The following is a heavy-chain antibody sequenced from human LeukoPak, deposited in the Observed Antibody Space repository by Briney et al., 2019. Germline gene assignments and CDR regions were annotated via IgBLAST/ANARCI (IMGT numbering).Heavy chain of an antibody. CDR1: GFTYDDYA. Sequence: GGSLRLSCAASGFTYDDYAMHWVPQAPGKGLEWVSLISGDGGSTYYADSVKGRFTISRDNSKNSLYLQMNSLRTEGTALYYCAQAAFELVYYYYAMHLWRQGTTVTVSS. J-gene: IGHJ6*02. V-gene: IGHV3-43*02. CDR2: ISGDGGST. CDR3: AQAAFELVYYYYAMHL. D-gene: IGHD6-6*01.